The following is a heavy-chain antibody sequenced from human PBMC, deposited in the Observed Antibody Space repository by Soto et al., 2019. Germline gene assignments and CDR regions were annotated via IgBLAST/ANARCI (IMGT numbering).Heavy chain of an antibody. CDR2: IIPILGIA. J-gene: IGHJ6*03. D-gene: IGHD6-6*01. CDR3: ARGGIAARLDYYYYMDV. CDR1: GGTFSSYT. V-gene: IGHV1-69*02. Sequence: SVKVSCKASGGTFSSYTISWVRQAPGQGLEWMGRIIPILGIANYAQKFQGRVTITADKSTSAAYMELSSLRSEDTAVYYCARGGIAARLDYYYYMDVWGKGTTVTVSS.